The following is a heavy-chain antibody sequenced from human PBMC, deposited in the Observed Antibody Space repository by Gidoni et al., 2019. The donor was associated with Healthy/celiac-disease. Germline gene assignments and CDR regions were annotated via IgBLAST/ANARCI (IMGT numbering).Heavy chain of an antibody. V-gene: IGHV3-23*04. CDR2: ICGGGGST. CDR3: AKDWGSDFWSGPDYYYYYYMDV. J-gene: IGHJ6*03. CDR1: GFTFSSYA. Sequence: EVQLVESGGGLVQPGGSLRLALAASGFTFSSYAMSWVRQAPGKGLGWVSAICGGGGSTYYEDAGKGRFTISRDNSKNTLYRQMNSLRAEDSAVYYCAKDWGSDFWSGPDYYYYYYMDVWGKGTTVTVSS. D-gene: IGHD3-3*01.